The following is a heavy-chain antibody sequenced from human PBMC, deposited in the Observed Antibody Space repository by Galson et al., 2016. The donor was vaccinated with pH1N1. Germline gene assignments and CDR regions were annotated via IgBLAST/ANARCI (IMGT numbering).Heavy chain of an antibody. CDR1: GFSLSTSGMC. Sequence: PALVKPTQTLTLTCTFSGFSLSTSGMCVSWIRQPPGKALEWLARIDWDADKYYGTSLKSRLNITKDTSKNQMVFTMTNMYPLYTATYYCAHIVPSRSTNRGVVFMNDAFDMWAKGQWSPPLQ. V-gene: IGHV2-70*11. CDR3: AHIVPSRSTNRGVVFMNDAFDM. D-gene: IGHD3-3*01. CDR2: IDWDADK. J-gene: IGHJ3*02.